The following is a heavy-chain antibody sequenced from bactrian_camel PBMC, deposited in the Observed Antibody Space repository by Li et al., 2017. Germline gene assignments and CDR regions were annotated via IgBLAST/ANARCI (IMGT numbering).Heavy chain of an antibody. Sequence: VQLVESGGGLVQPGGSLRLSCTPSRFSASTYYMAWFRQAPGKEREGVAAISTGGVAVIYADSVKGRFTISRDNAKNTVFLQVNRLKPEDTAMYYCAGRGSWYCGSSRTAADFVYWGQGTQVTVS. J-gene: IGHJ6*01. V-gene: IGHV3S40*01. CDR2: ISTGGVAV. D-gene: IGHD6*01. CDR3: AGRGSWYCGSSRTAADFVY. CDR1: RFSASTYY.